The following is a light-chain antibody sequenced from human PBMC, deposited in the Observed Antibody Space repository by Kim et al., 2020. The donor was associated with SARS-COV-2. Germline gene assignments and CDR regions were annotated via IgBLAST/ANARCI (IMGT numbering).Light chain of an antibody. J-gene: IGKJ1*01. CDR1: QSVTSSY. CDR3: QQYRSSPPT. Sequence: EIVLTQSPGTLSLSPGERATLSCRASQSVTSSYLAWYQRRVGQAPRLLIYGASSRATGIPDRFSGSGSGTDFTLTISRLEPEDFAVYYCQQYRSSPPTFGLGTNVDIK. CDR2: GAS. V-gene: IGKV3-20*01.